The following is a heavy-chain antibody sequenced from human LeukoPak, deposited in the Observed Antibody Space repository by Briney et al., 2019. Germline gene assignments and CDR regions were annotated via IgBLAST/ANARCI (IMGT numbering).Heavy chain of an antibody. CDR3: ARVRYGGYDFDQ. D-gene: IGHD4-17*01. Sequence: GRSLRLSCAASGVTLSDHHMDWVRQPPGKGLEWMGRSRNKANSYTTEYAASVKGRFAISRDDSNNSLYLQMNSLKSEDTAVYYCARVRYGGYDFDQWGQGTLVTVSS. V-gene: IGHV3-72*01. J-gene: IGHJ4*02. CDR1: GVTLSDHH. CDR2: SRNKANSYTT.